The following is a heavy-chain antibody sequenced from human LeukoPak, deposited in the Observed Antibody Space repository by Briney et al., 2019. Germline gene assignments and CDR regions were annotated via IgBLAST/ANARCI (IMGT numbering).Heavy chain of an antibody. D-gene: IGHD5-12*01. CDR2: MNPNSGNS. CDR1: GYTFTSSD. Sequence: EASVKVSRKSSGYTFTSSDINWVRQAPGQGLERLGWMNPNSGNSGYAQKFQGRVTITRNTSISTAYMELSSLTSEDTAVYYCARDAERGYYYYMDVWGKGTTVTVSS. V-gene: IGHV1-8*03. CDR3: ARDAERGYYYYMDV. J-gene: IGHJ6*03.